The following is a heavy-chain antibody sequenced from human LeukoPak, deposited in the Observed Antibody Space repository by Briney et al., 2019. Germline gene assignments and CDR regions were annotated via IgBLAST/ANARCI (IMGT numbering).Heavy chain of an antibody. D-gene: IGHD5-24*01. Sequence: ASVKASCKASGYTFTNYGITWVPQAPGQGLEWMGWLSGYQGSTKYAQNFQGRVTMTIDTSTSTAYMDLRSLRSDDTAIYFCARSDLGTITAEPFNYWGQGTLVAVSS. J-gene: IGHJ4*02. CDR3: ARSDLGTITAEPFNY. CDR2: LSGYQGST. V-gene: IGHV1-18*01. CDR1: GYTFTNYG.